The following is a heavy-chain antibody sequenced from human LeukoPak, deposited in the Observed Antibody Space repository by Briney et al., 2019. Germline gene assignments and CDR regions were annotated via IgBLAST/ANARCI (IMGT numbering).Heavy chain of an antibody. CDR3: ARDTAGDFWSGYTSYYYYYGMDV. J-gene: IGHJ6*02. V-gene: IGHV3-74*01. Sequence: GGSLRLSCAASGFTFSSYWMHWVRQAPGKGLVWVSRINSDGSSTSYADSVKGRFTISRDNAKNTLYLQMNSLRAEDTAAYYCARDTAGDFWSGYTSYYYYYGMDVWGQGTTVTVSS. D-gene: IGHD3-3*01. CDR2: INSDGSST. CDR1: GFTFSSYW.